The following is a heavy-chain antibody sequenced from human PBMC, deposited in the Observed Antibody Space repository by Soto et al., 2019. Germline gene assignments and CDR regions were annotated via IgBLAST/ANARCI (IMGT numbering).Heavy chain of an antibody. Sequence: PSETLSLTCAVYGGSFSGYYWSWIRQPPGKGLEWIGEINHSGSTNYNPSLKSRVTISVDTSKNQFSLKLSSVTAADTAVYYCARRGARRYDFWSGYYDPDYYYYMDVWGKGTTVTVSS. CDR1: GGSFSGYY. CDR3: ARRGARRYDFWSGYYDPDYYYYMDV. J-gene: IGHJ6*03. D-gene: IGHD3-3*01. V-gene: IGHV4-34*01. CDR2: INHSGST.